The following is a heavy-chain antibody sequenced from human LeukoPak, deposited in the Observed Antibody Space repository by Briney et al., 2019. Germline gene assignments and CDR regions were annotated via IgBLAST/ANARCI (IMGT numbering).Heavy chain of an antibody. CDR2: IYPGDSDT. CDR3: ARGDSSSPEAPGFPFDI. Sequence: GESLKISCKGSGYSFTSYWIGWVRQMPGKGLGWMGIIYPGDSDTRYSPSFQGQVTISADKSISTAYLQWSSLKASDTAMYYCARGDSSSPEAPGFPFDIWGQGTMVTVSS. V-gene: IGHV5-51*01. D-gene: IGHD6-6*01. CDR1: GYSFTSYW. J-gene: IGHJ3*02.